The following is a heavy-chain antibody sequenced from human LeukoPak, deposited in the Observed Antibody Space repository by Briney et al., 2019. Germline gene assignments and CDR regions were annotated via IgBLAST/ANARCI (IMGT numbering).Heavy chain of an antibody. J-gene: IGHJ6*04. Sequence: GGSLRLSCAASGFTFSSYGMHWVRQAPGKGLEWVAVISYDGSNKYYADSVKGRFTISRDSSKNTLYLQMNSLRAEDTAVYYCAKDTQYCSSTSCQDYYYYGMDVWGKGTTVTVSS. D-gene: IGHD2-2*01. CDR2: ISYDGSNK. V-gene: IGHV3-30*18. CDR1: GFTFSSYG. CDR3: AKDTQYCSSTSCQDYYYYGMDV.